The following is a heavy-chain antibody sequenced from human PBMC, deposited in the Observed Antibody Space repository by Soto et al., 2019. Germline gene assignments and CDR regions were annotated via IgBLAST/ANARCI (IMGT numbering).Heavy chain of an antibody. CDR2: ISGSGGST. CDR1: GFTSSSYA. Sequence: EVQLLESGGGLVQPGGSLRLSCAASGFTSSSYAMSWVRQAPGKGLEWVSGISGSGGSTYYADSVKGRFTISRDNSKNTLYLQMNSLRAEDTAVYYCAKDRTITMIVVPHPFDIWGQGTTVTVSS. V-gene: IGHV3-23*01. D-gene: IGHD3-22*01. CDR3: AKDRTITMIVVPHPFDI. J-gene: IGHJ3*02.